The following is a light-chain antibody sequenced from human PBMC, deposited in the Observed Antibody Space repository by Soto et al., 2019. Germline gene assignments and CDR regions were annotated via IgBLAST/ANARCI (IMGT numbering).Light chain of an antibody. Sequence: SYVLTQPPSVSVAPGQTARISCGGDDIATKSVHWSQQKPGQAPVLVVYDDNDRPSGIPERLSGSNSGDTATLTISRVEAGDEADYYCQVWDSSSDHYVFGSGTKLTVL. CDR3: QVWDSSSDHYV. V-gene: IGLV3-21*02. J-gene: IGLJ1*01. CDR2: DDN. CDR1: DIATKS.